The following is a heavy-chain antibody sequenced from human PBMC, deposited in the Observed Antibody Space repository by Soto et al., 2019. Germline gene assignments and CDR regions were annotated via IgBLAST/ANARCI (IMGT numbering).Heavy chain of an antibody. J-gene: IGHJ6*02. Sequence: GGSLRLSCAASGFTFSSYGMHWVRQAPGKGLEWVAVIWYDGSNKYYADSVKGRFTIPRDNSKNTLYLQMNSLRAEDTAVYYCARNRIAARLRMGYYYYYGMDVWGQGTTVTVSS. V-gene: IGHV3-33*01. CDR3: ARNRIAARLRMGYYYYYGMDV. CDR2: IWYDGSNK. D-gene: IGHD6-6*01. CDR1: GFTFSSYG.